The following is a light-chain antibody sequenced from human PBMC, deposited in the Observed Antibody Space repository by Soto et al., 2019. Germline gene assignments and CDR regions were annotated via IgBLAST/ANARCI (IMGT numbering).Light chain of an antibody. Sequence: QSPLTQPASVSGSPPQPNTIPCTGTSNDVGGYNPVSWYRQDPGKAPKLIIYHHTYRPSGVSNRFSGSKSGNTASLSISGLQSEDEADYHCSSFTSSITYVFGTGTKVTVL. CDR1: SNDVGGYNP. J-gene: IGLJ1*01. V-gene: IGLV2-14*01. CDR3: SSFTSSITYV. CDR2: HHT.